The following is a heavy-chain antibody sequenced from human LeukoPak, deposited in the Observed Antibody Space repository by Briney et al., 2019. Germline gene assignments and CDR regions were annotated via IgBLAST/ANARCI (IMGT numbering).Heavy chain of an antibody. J-gene: IGHJ4*02. CDR3: TRANGYGLIDY. V-gene: IGHV4-39*06. CDR2: IYYSWNT. CDR1: GSSISNYY. D-gene: IGHD3-10*01. Sequence: SETLSLTCTVSGSSISNYYWGWIRQAPGKGREWIGSIYYSWNTCYNSSLKRRVTISLDTSKNQFPLNLCSVTAADTAMYYCTRANGYGLIDYWGQGTLVTVSS.